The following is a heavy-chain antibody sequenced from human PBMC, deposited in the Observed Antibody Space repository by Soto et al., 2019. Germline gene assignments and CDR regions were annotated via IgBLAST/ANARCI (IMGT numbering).Heavy chain of an antibody. CDR3: AKDHMVSDYFDY. J-gene: IGHJ4*02. V-gene: IGHV3-23*01. D-gene: IGHD3-10*01. Sequence: PGGSRRRSCAASGFTFSSYAMSWVRQAPGKGLEWVSAISGSGGSTYYADSVKGRFTISRDNSKNTLYLQMNSLRAEDTAVYYCAKDHMVSDYFDYWGQGTLVTVSS. CDR1: GFTFSSYA. CDR2: ISGSGGST.